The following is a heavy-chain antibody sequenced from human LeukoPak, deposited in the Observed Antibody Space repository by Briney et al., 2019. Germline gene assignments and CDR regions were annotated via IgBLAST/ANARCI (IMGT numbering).Heavy chain of an antibody. D-gene: IGHD1-26*01. CDR2: ISSNGGST. J-gene: IGHJ4*02. V-gene: IGHV3-64*01. Sequence: GGSLRLSCAASGFTFSSYAMHWVRQAPGKGLEYVSAISSNGGSTYYANSVKGRFTITRDNAQNSLTLHMNTLRADDTAVYYCAKDGGTHFDHWGQGTLVTVSS. CDR1: GFTFSSYA. CDR3: AKDGGTHFDH.